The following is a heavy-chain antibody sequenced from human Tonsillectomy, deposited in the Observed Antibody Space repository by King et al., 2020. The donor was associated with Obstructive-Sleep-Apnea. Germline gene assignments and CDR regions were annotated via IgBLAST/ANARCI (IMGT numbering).Heavy chain of an antibody. CDR2: ISYGGSNK. V-gene: IGHV3-30-3*01. D-gene: IGHD5-12*01. Sequence: VQLVESGGGVVQPGRSLRLSCAASGFTFSTYDMHWVRQAPGKGLEWVAIISYGGSNKYYADSVKGRFPISRDNSENTLYLQMNSLRTEDTAVYFCARDPGGGYEGYWFDPWGQGTLVTVSS. CDR1: GFTFSTYD. J-gene: IGHJ5*02. CDR3: ARDPGGGYEGYWFDP.